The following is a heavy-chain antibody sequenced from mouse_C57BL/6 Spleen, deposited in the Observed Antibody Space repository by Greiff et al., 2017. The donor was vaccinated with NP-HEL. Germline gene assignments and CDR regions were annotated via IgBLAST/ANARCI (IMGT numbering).Heavy chain of an antibody. J-gene: IGHJ1*03. V-gene: IGHV2-3*01. CDR2: IWGDGST. D-gene: IGHD1-1*01. CDR1: GFSFTSYG. CDR3: ANYGSSYDWYFDV. Sequence: VHLVESGPGLVAPSQSLSITCTVSGFSFTSYGVSWVRQPPGKGLEWLGVIWGDGSTNYHSALISRLSIIKDNSKSQVVLKLNRMQTDDAAAYYCANYGSSYDWYFDVWGTGTTVTVSS.